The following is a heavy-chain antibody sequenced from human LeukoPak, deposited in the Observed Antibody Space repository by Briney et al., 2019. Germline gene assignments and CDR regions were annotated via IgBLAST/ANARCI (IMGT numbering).Heavy chain of an antibody. CDR3: ARVGGYCSSTSCYKGGWFDP. V-gene: IGHV4-39*07. CDR1: GGSIGRSSYY. J-gene: IGHJ5*02. D-gene: IGHD2-2*02. CDR2: IYYSGST. Sequence: PSETLSLTCTVSGGSIGRSSYYWGWIRQPPGKGLEWIGSIYYSGSTYYNPSLKSRVTISVDTSKNQFSLRLSSVTAADTAVYYCARVGGYCSSTSCYKGGWFDPWGQGTLVTVSS.